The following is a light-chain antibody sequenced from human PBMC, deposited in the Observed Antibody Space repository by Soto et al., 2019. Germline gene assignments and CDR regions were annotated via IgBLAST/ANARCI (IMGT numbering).Light chain of an antibody. CDR3: QQYGSSRLT. Sequence: EIVLTQSPGTLSLSPGERATLSCRASQSVSTSYLAWYQQKPGQAPRLLIYGASSRANGITDRFSGSGSGTDFTLTISRLEPEDFAVYYCQQYGSSRLTFGGGTKVELK. V-gene: IGKV3-20*01. J-gene: IGKJ4*01. CDR2: GAS. CDR1: QSVSTSY.